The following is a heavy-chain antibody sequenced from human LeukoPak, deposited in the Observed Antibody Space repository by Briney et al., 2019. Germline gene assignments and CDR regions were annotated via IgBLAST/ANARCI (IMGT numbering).Heavy chain of an antibody. D-gene: IGHD3-10*01. CDR2: IKEDGGET. V-gene: IGHV3-7*01. CDR3: ARDPGDRRVDY. CDR1: GFTFSTYW. Sequence: GESLRLSCAASGFTFSTYWMSWVRKCPGMGLEWVANIKEDGGETYYVDSVKGRFTISRDHAKNLLFLQIHSLRADDTAVYYCARDPGDRRVDYWGQGTLVTVSS. J-gene: IGHJ4*02.